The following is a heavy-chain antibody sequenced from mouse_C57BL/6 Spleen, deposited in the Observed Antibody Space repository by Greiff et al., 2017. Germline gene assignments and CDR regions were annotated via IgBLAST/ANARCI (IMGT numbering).Heavy chain of an antibody. Sequence: QVHVKQSGPELVKPGASVKISCKASGYAFSSSWMNWVKQRPGKGLEWIGRIYPGDGDTNYNGKFKGKATLTADKSSSTAYMQLSSLTSEDSAVYFCAQTAQGAWFAYWGQGTLVTVSA. CDR1: GYAFSSSW. V-gene: IGHV1-82*01. CDR2: IYPGDGDT. D-gene: IGHD3-2*02. CDR3: AQTAQGAWFAY. J-gene: IGHJ3*01.